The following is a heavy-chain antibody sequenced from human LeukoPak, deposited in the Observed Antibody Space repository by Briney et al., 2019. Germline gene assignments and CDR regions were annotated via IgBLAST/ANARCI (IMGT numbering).Heavy chain of an antibody. J-gene: IGHJ6*02. CDR2: ISGSGGGT. CDR1: GFTFSSYA. V-gene: IGHV3-23*01. Sequence: GGSLRLSCAASGFTFSSYAMSWVRQAPGKGLEWVSAISGSGGGTYYADSVKGRFTISRDNSKNTLYLQMNSLRAEDTAVYYCAKAGSLRYFDWSLGGMDVWGQGTTVTVSS. CDR3: AKAGSLRYFDWSLGGMDV. D-gene: IGHD3-9*01.